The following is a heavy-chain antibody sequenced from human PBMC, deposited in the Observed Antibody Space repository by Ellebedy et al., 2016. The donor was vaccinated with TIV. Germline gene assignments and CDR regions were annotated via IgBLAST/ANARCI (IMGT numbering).Heavy chain of an antibody. CDR2: IYYSGST. V-gene: IGHV4-59*12. J-gene: IGHJ4*02. D-gene: IGHD3-10*01. CDR3: ARSSGWYCFDY. Sequence: SETLSLTCTVSGGSISCYYWSWIRQPPGKGLEWIGYIYYSGSTNYNPSLKSRVTISVDTSKNQFSLKLSSVTAADTAVYYCARSSGWYCFDYWGQGTLVTVSS. CDR1: GGSISCYY.